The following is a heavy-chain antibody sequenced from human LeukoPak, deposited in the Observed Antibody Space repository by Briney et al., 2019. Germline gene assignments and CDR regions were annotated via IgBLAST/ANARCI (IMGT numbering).Heavy chain of an antibody. Sequence: SETLPLTCTVSGGSISSYYWSWIRQPPGKGLEWIGYIYYSGSTNYNPSLKSRVTISVDTSKNQFSLKLSSVTAADTAVYYCARGSKQQLLYNWFDPWGQGTLVTVSS. D-gene: IGHD6-13*01. CDR1: GGSISSYY. V-gene: IGHV4-59*01. J-gene: IGHJ5*02. CDR3: ARGSKQQLLYNWFDP. CDR2: IYYSGST.